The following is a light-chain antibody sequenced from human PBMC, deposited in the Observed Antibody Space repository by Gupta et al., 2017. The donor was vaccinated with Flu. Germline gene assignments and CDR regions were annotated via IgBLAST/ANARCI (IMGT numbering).Light chain of an antibody. V-gene: IGKV1-5*03. CDR1: QSVGSW. CDR2: KAF. CDR3: QQYNSYSGT. J-gene: IGKJ1*01. Sequence: PSTLSASVGDRVTITCRASQSVGSWLAWYQQKPGKAPKLLIYKAFSLESGVPSRFSGSGFGTEFILTISSLQPDDFATYYCQQYNSYSGTFGQGTKVEI.